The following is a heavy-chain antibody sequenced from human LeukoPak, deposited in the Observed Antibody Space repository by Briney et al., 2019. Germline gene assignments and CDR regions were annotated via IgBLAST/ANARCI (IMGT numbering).Heavy chain of an antibody. V-gene: IGHV4-34*01. Sequence: SETLSLTCAVYGGSFSGYYWSWIRQPPGKGLEWIGEINHSGSTNYNPSLKSRVTVSVDTSKNQFSLKLSSVTAADTAVYYCARERGIAAHHSADFDYWGQGTLVTVSS. CDR2: INHSGST. D-gene: IGHD6-6*01. CDR1: GGSFSGYY. J-gene: IGHJ4*02. CDR3: ARERGIAAHHSADFDY.